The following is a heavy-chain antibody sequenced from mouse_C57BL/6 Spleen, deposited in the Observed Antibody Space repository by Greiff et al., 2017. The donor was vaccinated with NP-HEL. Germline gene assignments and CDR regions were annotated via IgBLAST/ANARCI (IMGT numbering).Heavy chain of an antibody. D-gene: IGHD1-1*01. Sequence: VQLQQPGAELVMPGASVKLSCKASGYTFTSYWMHWVKQRPGQGLEWIEEIDPSDSYTNYNQKFKGKSTLTVDKSSSTAYMQLSSLTSEDSAVYYCARPFYGSSLFDYWGQGTTLTVSS. V-gene: IGHV1-69*01. J-gene: IGHJ2*01. CDR1: GYTFTSYW. CDR3: ARPFYGSSLFDY. CDR2: IDPSDSYT.